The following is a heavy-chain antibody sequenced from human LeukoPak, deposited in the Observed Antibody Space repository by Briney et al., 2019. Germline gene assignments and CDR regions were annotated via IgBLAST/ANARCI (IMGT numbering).Heavy chain of an antibody. CDR3: ARQLGSTDWFDP. CDR2: INYSGST. CDR1: GGSISSYY. D-gene: IGHD2-2*01. J-gene: IGHJ5*02. V-gene: IGHV4-59*01. Sequence: SETLSLTCSVSGGSISSYYWGWIRQPPGKGLEWIGYINYSGSTNYNPSLKSRVTISVDTSKNQFSLRLRSVTAADKAVYYCARQLGSTDWFDPWGQGTLVTVSS.